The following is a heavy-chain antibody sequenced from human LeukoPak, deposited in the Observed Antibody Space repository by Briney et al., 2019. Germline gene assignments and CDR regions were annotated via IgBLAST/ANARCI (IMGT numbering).Heavy chain of an antibody. Sequence: GGSLRLSCAASGFTFSSYAMSWVRQAPGKGLEWVSAISGSGGSTYYADSVKGRFTISRDNSKNTLYLQMNSLRAEDTAVYYCAKLGYDFWSGYLDYWGQGTLDTVSS. J-gene: IGHJ4*02. D-gene: IGHD3-3*01. CDR1: GFTFSSYA. CDR2: ISGSGGST. V-gene: IGHV3-23*01. CDR3: AKLGYDFWSGYLDY.